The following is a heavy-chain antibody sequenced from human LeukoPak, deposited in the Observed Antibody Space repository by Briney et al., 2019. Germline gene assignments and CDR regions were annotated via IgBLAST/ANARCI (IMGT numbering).Heavy chain of an antibody. J-gene: IGHJ3*02. D-gene: IGHD3-3*01. CDR2: INHSGST. CDR3: ARGRIRFTIFGVVRDAFDI. V-gene: IGHV4-34*01. CDR1: GGSFSGYY. Sequence: SETLSLTCAVYGGSFSGYYWSWIRQPPGKGLEWIGEINHSGSTNYNPSLKSRVTISVDTSKNQFSLKLSSVTAADTAVYYCARGRIRFTIFGVVRDAFDIWGQGTMVTVSS.